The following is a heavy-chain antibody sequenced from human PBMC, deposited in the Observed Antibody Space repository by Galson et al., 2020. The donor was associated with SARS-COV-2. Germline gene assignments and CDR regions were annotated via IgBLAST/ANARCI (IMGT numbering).Heavy chain of an antibody. Sequence: ASVKDSCKASGYTFTSYGISWVRQAPGQELEWMGWISAYNGNTNYAQKPKGRVTMTTDTSTSKAYMELRSLRSDDTAMYYCARAGGGRRGSGSYYMSWGQGTLVTVSS. D-gene: IGHD3-10*01. J-gene: IGHJ4*02. V-gene: IGHV1-18*01. CDR3: ARAGGGRRGSGSYYMS. CDR1: GYTFTSYG. CDR2: ISAYNGNT.